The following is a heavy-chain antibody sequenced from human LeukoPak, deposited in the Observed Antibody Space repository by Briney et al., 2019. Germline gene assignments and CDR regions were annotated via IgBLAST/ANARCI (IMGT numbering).Heavy chain of an antibody. CDR3: ARASRDYYDSSGYPLLDY. CDR2: IYYSGST. J-gene: IGHJ4*02. CDR1: GGSISGYY. Sequence: TSETLSLTCTVSGGSISGYYWSWIRQPPGKGLEWIGYIYYSGSTNYNPSLKSRVTISVDTSKNQFSLKLSSVTAADTAVYYCARASRDYYDSSGYPLLDYWGQGTLVTVSS. D-gene: IGHD3-22*01. V-gene: IGHV4-59*01.